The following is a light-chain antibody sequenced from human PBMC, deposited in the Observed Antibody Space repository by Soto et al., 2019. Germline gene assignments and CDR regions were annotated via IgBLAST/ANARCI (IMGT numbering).Light chain of an antibody. Sequence: QSALTQPASVSGSPGQSITISCTGTSSDVGGYNYVSWYQQHPGKAPKLMIYEVISRPSGVSNRFSGSKSGNTASLTISGLQAEDEADYYCSSYTSSTTPYVFGTGTKVTVL. CDR1: SSDVGGYNY. V-gene: IGLV2-14*01. CDR3: SSYTSSTTPYV. J-gene: IGLJ1*01. CDR2: EVI.